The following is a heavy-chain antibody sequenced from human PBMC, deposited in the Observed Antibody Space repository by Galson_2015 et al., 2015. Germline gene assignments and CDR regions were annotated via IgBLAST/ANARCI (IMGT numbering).Heavy chain of an antibody. CDR3: ARRIAVAGTGYYGMDV. CDR1: GYRFTSYW. V-gene: IGHV5-51*01. J-gene: IGHJ6*02. D-gene: IGHD6-19*01. Sequence: QSGAEVKKTGESLKISCKGSGYRFTSYWIGWVRQMPGKGLEWMGIIYPGDSDTRYSPSFQGQVTISADKSISTAYLQWSSLKASDTAMYYCARRIAVAGTGYYGMDVWGQGTTVTVSS. CDR2: IYPGDSDT.